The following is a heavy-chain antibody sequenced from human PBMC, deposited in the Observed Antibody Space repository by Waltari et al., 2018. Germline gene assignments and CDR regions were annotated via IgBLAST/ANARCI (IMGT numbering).Heavy chain of an antibody. Sequence: VQLVESGGGLVQPGGSLRRSCAASGFSLGSYSMNWVRQAPGRGLEWVSYISSSGSTIYYADSVKGRFTISRDSAKNSLYLQMNSLRDEDTAVYYCARVVARDWGQGTLVTVSS. CDR2: ISSSGSTI. CDR1: GFSLGSYS. J-gene: IGHJ4*02. V-gene: IGHV3-48*02. CDR3: ARVVARD.